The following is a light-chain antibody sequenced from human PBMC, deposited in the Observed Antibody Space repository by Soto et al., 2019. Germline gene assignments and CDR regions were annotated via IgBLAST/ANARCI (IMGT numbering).Light chain of an antibody. Sequence: DIQMTQSPTSLSASVGDRVTITCRASQGIRNFVAWYQQKPGKAPKLLIYAASTLQSGVPSRLSGSGSGTDCPLTLNSLPPEDVATYSGQRYSSVPVFGPGTKVEIK. CDR2: AAS. CDR3: QRYSSVPV. CDR1: QGIRNF. J-gene: IGKJ3*01. V-gene: IGKV1-27*01.